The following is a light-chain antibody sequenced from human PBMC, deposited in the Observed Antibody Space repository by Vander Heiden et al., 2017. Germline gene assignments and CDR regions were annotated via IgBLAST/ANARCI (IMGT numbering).Light chain of an antibody. CDR1: QGISSY. CDR3: QQLNSYPYT. J-gene: IGKJ2*01. CDR2: TAS. Sequence: DLQLTPSPSFLSASVGDRVTIPCRASQGISSYLAWYQQKPGKAPKLLIYTASTLQSGVPSRFSGSGSGTEFTLTISSLQPEDFATYYCQQLNSYPYTFGQGTKLEIK. V-gene: IGKV1-9*01.